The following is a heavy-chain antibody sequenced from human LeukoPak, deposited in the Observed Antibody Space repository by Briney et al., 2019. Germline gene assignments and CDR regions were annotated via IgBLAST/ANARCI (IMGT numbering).Heavy chain of an antibody. J-gene: IGHJ3*02. CDR1: GFTFSNYA. D-gene: IGHD3-22*01. Sequence: PGRSLRLSCAASGFTFSNYAMHWVRQAPGKGLEWVAVISYDGSNKYYADSVKGRFTISSDNSKNTLYLQMNSLRAEDTAVYYCARDLYDSSESAFDIWGQGTMVTVSS. V-gene: IGHV3-30-3*01. CDR2: ISYDGSNK. CDR3: ARDLYDSSESAFDI.